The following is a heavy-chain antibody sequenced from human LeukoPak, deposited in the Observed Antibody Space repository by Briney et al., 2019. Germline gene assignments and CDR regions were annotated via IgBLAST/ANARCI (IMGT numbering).Heavy chain of an antibody. V-gene: IGHV4-38-2*02. CDR2: IYHTGTT. Sequence: SETLSLTCTVSTFSITSSYYGGWIRQPPGQGLGWIGNIYHTGTTYYNPSLKSRLTISVDTSKNQFSLNLTSVTAADTAVYYCARKPNFYGSGTSGGLDSWGQGTLVTASS. CDR3: ARKPNFYGSGTSGGLDS. D-gene: IGHD3-10*01. J-gene: IGHJ5*01. CDR1: TFSITSSYY.